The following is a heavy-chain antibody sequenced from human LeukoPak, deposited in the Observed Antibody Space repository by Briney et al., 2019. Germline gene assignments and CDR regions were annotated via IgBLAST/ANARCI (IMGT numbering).Heavy chain of an antibody. CDR3: ARYSGSFYFDY. V-gene: IGHV1-46*03. CDR1: GYTFTSYY. J-gene: IGHJ4*02. Sequence: ASVKVSCKASGYTFTSYYMHWVRQAPGQGLEWMGIINPSGGSTSYAQKFQGRVTMTTDTSTSTVYMELSSLRSEDTAVYYCARYSGSFYFDYWGQGTLVTVSS. D-gene: IGHD1-26*01. CDR2: INPSGGST.